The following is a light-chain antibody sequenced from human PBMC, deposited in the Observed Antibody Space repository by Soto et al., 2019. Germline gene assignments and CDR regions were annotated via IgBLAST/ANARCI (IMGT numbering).Light chain of an antibody. J-gene: IGLJ3*02. CDR1: ALSNQY. CDR2: KDN. V-gene: IGLV3-25*03. Sequence: SYELTQPPSVSVSPGQTARISCSGDALSNQYANWFQQKPGQAPVLVIYKDNERPSEIPERFSGSSSGTTVTLTISGVQAEDEADYYCQSAASSVTYPQMLFGGGTKLTVL. CDR3: QSAASSVTYPQML.